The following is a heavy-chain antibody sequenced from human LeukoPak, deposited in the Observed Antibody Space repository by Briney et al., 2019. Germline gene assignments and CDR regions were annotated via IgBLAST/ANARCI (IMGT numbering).Heavy chain of an antibody. J-gene: IGHJ4*02. Sequence: PGGSLRLSCAASGFTFSSYAMSWVRQAPGKGLEWVSAISGSGGSTYYADSVKGRFTISRDNAKNSLYLQMNSLRAEDTALYHCARGSGSFPYYFDYWGQGILVTVSS. V-gene: IGHV3-23*01. D-gene: IGHD2-15*01. CDR1: GFTFSSYA. CDR2: ISGSGGST. CDR3: ARGSGSFPYYFDY.